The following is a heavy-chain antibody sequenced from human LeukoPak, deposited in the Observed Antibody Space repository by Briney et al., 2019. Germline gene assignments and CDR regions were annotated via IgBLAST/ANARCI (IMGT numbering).Heavy chain of an antibody. J-gene: IGHJ5*02. Sequence: GESLRLSCGVSGFAFSSYWMSWVRRAPGKGLEWVANIKRDGSEIYYVDSVKGRFTISRDNAKNSLFLQMNTLRAEDTAVYYCARGQTTFGPWGQGTLVTVSS. CDR3: ARGQTTFGP. D-gene: IGHD1-7*01. V-gene: IGHV3-7*01. CDR1: GFAFSSYW. CDR2: IKRDGSEI.